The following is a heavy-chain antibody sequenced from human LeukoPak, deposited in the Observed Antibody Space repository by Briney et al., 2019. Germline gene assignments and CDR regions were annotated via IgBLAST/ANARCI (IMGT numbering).Heavy chain of an antibody. V-gene: IGHV3-30*01. Sequence: GGSLRLSCAASGFTFSSYAMHWVRQAPGKGLEWVAVISYDGSNKYYADSVKGRFTISRDNSKNTLYLQMNSLRAEDTAVHYCARDFSGYSYAFDYWGQGTLVTVSS. CDR3: ARDFSGYSYAFDY. D-gene: IGHD5-18*01. CDR1: GFTFSSYA. J-gene: IGHJ4*02. CDR2: ISYDGSNK.